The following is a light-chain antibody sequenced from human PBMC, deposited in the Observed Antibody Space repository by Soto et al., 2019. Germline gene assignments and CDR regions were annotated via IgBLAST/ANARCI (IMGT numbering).Light chain of an antibody. CDR1: SPNIGAGYD. CDR2: SNT. J-gene: IGLJ1*01. V-gene: IGLV1-40*01. CDR3: QSYDSILTGSV. Sequence: QSVLTQPPTVSAALGPTVTISCTGGSPNIGAGYDVHWYQQVPGTAPKLVLYSNTARPSGVPDRFSGSRSGSSASLAITGLQAEDEADYYCQSYDSILTGSVFGTGTKVTVL.